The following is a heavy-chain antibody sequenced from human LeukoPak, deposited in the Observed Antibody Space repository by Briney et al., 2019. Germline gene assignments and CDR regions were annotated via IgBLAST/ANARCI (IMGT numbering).Heavy chain of an antibody. J-gene: IGHJ4*02. CDR3: ARGADAVYSSSRFDY. D-gene: IGHD6-13*01. V-gene: IGHV4-59*01. CDR1: GGSISSYY. CDR2: IYYSGST. Sequence: SETLSLTCTVSGGSISSYYWSWIRQPPGKGLEWIGYIYYSGSTNYNPSLKSRVTISVDTSKNQFSLKMRSVTAADTAVYYCARGADAVYSSSRFDYWGQGTLVTVAS.